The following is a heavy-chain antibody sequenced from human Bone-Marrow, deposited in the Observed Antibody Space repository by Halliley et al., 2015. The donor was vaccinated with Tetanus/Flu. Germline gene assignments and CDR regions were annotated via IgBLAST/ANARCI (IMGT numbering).Heavy chain of an antibody. CDR3: ARDAAPRRGLDV. V-gene: IGHV4-61*03. J-gene: IGHJ6*02. Sequence: LEWVGHIYYNGSPNYRPSLKSRVPISLDMSNNRFSLRLSSVTAADTAVYYCARDAAPRRGLDVWGQGTTVIVSS. D-gene: IGHD6-25*01. CDR2: IYYNGSP.